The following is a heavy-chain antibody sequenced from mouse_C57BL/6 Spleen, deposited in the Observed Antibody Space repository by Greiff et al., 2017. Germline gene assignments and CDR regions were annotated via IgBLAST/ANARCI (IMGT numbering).Heavy chain of an antibody. Sequence: QVQLQQPGTELVKPGASVKLSCKASGYTFPSYWMHWVKQRPGQGLEWIGNINPSNGGTNYNEKFKSKATLTVDKSSSTAYMQHSSLTSEDSAVYYCASLKHSSGYSFAYWRQGTLVTVSA. CDR2: INPSNGGT. D-gene: IGHD3-2*02. CDR3: ASLKHSSGYSFAY. V-gene: IGHV1-53*01. CDR1: GYTFPSYW. J-gene: IGHJ3*01.